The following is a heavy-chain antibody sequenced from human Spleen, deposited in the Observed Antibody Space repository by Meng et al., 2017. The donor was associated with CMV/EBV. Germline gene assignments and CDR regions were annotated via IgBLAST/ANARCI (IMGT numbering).Heavy chain of an antibody. J-gene: IGHJ6*02. V-gene: IGHV4-39*07. CDR3: AREAAGYYYYYGMDV. Sequence: ESLKISCTVSGGSITSSSYYWGWIRQPPGKGLEWIGSIYYTGSVYYNPSLESRVTISIDTSKNQFSLRLSSVTAADTAVYYCAREAAGYYYYYGMDVWGQGTTVTVSS. D-gene: IGHD6-13*01. CDR2: IYYTGSV. CDR1: GGSITSSSYY.